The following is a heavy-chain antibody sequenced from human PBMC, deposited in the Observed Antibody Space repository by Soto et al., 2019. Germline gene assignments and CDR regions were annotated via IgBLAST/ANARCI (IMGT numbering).Heavy chain of an antibody. CDR1: GGTFSSYA. D-gene: IGHD3-3*01. V-gene: IGHV1-69*06. Sequence: SVKVSCKASGGTFSSYAISWVRQAPGQGLEWMGGIIPIFGTANYAQKFQGRVTITADKSTSTAYMELSSLGSEDTAVYYCASPSPLRFLEWLLYPLDYWGQGTLVTVSS. CDR3: ASPSPLRFLEWLLYPLDY. J-gene: IGHJ4*02. CDR2: IIPIFGTA.